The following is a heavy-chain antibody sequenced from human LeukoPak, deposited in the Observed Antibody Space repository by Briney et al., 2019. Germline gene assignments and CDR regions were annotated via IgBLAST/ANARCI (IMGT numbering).Heavy chain of an antibody. J-gene: IGHJ5*02. CDR3: ARGLITLRYNWFDP. V-gene: IGHV4-59*08. Sequence: SETLSLTCTVSGGSISSHYWSWIRQSPGRGLEWIGFTFYTGSTNSNPSLKSRVTMSADPSKNQVSLRLISVTAADTAIYYCARGLITLRYNWFDPWGQGTLVTVSS. CDR2: TFYTGST. D-gene: IGHD3-22*01. CDR1: GGSISSHY.